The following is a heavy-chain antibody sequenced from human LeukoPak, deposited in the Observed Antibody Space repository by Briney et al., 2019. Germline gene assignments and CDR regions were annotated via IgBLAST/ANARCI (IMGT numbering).Heavy chain of an antibody. CDR3: ARSRSVDY. CDR2: INQDGSGK. V-gene: IGHV3-7*01. CDR1: GFTFSRYW. J-gene: IGHJ4*02. Sequence: PGGSLRLSCVASGFTFSRYWMSWVRQAPGKGLEWVADINQDGSGKYYVDSVKGRFTISRDNVKDSLYLQMNSLRAEDTAVYYCARSRSVDYWGQGTLVTVSS.